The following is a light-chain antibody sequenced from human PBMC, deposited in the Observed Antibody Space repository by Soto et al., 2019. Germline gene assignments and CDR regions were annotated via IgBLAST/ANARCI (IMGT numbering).Light chain of an antibody. CDR3: QQYGSSGT. V-gene: IGKV3-20*01. CDR2: GAS. Sequence: EIVLTQSPGTLSLSRGERATLCCRASQSVSNNYLAWYQQKPGQAPRLLIYGASNRATGIPDRFSGSGSGTDFTLTISRLEPEDFAVYYCQQYGSSGTFGQGTKVDI. CDR1: QSVSNNY. J-gene: IGKJ1*01.